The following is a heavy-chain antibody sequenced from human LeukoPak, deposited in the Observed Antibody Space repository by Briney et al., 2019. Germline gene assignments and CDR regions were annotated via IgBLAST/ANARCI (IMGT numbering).Heavy chain of an antibody. Sequence: SVKVSCKASGGTFTSYAISWVRQAPGQGLEWMGRIIPIFGTANYAQKFQGRVTITTDESTSTAYMELSSLRPEDTAVYYCARGDGYNWDYFDYWGQGPLVTVSS. D-gene: IGHD5-24*01. CDR2: IIPIFGTA. J-gene: IGHJ4*02. CDR3: ARGDGYNWDYFDY. V-gene: IGHV1-69*05. CDR1: GGTFTSYA.